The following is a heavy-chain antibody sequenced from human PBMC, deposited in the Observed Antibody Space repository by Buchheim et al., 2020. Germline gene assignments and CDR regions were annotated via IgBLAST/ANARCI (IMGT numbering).Heavy chain of an antibody. J-gene: IGHJ4*02. Sequence: QVQLVESGGGVVQPGRSLRLSCATSGFTFSNHGMVWVRQAPGKGLEWVAIIWYDGRKKYNADSVKGRFSVSRDDTMKMLYLQMNSLRVEDTAVYYCARDDCSTTTCLALWGQGTL. D-gene: IGHD2-2*01. CDR3: ARDDCSTTTCLAL. V-gene: IGHV3-33*01. CDR2: IWYDGRKK. CDR1: GFTFSNHG.